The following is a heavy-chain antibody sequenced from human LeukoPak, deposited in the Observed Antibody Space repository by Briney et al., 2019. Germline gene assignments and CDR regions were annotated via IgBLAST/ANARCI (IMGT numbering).Heavy chain of an antibody. CDR1: GFTFSTCD. CDR2: ISYDGLKK. D-gene: IGHD5-12*01. V-gene: IGHV3-30*03. Sequence: PGGSLRLSCAASGFTFSTCDMNWVRQAPGKGLEWVAVISYDGLKKYYTDSVKGRFTISRDDSENTLYLQMISLRPEDTAVYYCARDLDVRLRLAYGLDVWGQGTTVTVSS. CDR3: ARDLDVRLRLAYGLDV. J-gene: IGHJ6*02.